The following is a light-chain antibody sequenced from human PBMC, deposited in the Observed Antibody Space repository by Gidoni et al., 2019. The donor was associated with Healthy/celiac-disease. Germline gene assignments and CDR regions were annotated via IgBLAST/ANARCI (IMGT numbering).Light chain of an antibody. CDR1: QSVSSN. V-gene: IGKV3-15*01. Sequence: EIVMTQSPATLSVSPGERATLSCRASQSVSSNLAWYQQKPGQAPRPLIYGASTRATGTPARFSGSGSGTEFTLTISSLQSEDFAVYYCQQYNNWPCTFGQGTKVEIK. CDR2: GAS. J-gene: IGKJ1*01. CDR3: QQYNNWPCT.